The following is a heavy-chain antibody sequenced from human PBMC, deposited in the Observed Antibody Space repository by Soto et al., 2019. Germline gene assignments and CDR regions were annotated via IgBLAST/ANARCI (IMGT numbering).Heavy chain of an antibody. J-gene: IGHJ4*02. CDR3: ARAPPGIAAAGGDY. CDR1: GFTVSSNY. V-gene: IGHV3-53*04. Sequence: GGSLRLSCAASGFTVSSNYMSWVRQAPGKGLEWVSVIYSGGSTYYADSVKGRFTISRHNSKNTLYLQMNSLRAEDTAVYYCARAPPGIAAAGGDYWGQGTLVTVSS. D-gene: IGHD6-13*01. CDR2: IYSGGST.